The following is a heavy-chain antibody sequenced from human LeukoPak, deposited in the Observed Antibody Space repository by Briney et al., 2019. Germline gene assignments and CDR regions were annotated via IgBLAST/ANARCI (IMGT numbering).Heavy chain of an antibody. Sequence: SETLSLTCTVSGGSISTYYWSWIRQPPGRGLEWLGYIYYTETATYNPSLNGRVTISVDTSENQYSLRLRFVTAADTAVYYCARTSDYFDRSGYLSRFFDVWGQGTLVTVSS. V-gene: IGHV4-59*01. CDR1: GGSISTYY. D-gene: IGHD3-22*01. CDR2: IYYTETA. J-gene: IGHJ4*02. CDR3: ARTSDYFDRSGYLSRFFDV.